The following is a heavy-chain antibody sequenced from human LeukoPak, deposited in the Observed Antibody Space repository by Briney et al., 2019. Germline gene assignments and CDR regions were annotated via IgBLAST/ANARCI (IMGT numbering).Heavy chain of an antibody. CDR2: ISFDGTNK. CDR3: ARGGDGINAFDI. D-gene: IGHD3-16*01. V-gene: IGHV3-30-3*01. CDR1: GFTFSTYA. Sequence: GGFLRLSCAASGFTFSTYAIHWVRQAPGKGLEWVTVISFDGTNKYYADSVKGRFTISRDNSKSTVYLHMDSLRHEDTAVYYCARGGDGINAFDIWGQGTMVTVSS. J-gene: IGHJ3*02.